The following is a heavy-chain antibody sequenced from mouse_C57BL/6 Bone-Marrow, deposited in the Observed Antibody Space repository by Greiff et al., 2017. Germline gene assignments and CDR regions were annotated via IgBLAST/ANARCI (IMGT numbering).Heavy chain of an antibody. Sequence: QVQLQQPGAELVEPGASVKLSCKASGYTFTSYWMQWVKQRPGQGLEWIGEIDPSDSYTNYNQKFKGKATLTVDTSSSTAYMQLSSLTSEDSAVYYCAVYYGNYAFDYWGQGTTLTVSS. CDR3: AVYYGNYAFDY. V-gene: IGHV1-50*01. CDR2: IDPSDSYT. D-gene: IGHD2-1*01. J-gene: IGHJ2*01. CDR1: GYTFTSYW.